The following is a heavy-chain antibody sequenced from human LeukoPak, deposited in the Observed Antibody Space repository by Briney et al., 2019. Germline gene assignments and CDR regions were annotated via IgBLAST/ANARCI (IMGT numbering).Heavy chain of an antibody. CDR2: ITFNSSII. D-gene: IGHD4-17*01. V-gene: IGHV3-48*01. CDR1: GFTFSSYS. J-gene: IGHJ4*02. CDR3: ARDRLHYGEYEKTFDY. Sequence: GGSLRLSCAASGFTFSSYSMNWVRQAPGKGLEWVSYITFNSSIIYYADSVKGRFTIPRDNAKNSLYLQMNSLRAEVTAVYYCARDRLHYGEYEKTFDYWGQGTLVSVSS.